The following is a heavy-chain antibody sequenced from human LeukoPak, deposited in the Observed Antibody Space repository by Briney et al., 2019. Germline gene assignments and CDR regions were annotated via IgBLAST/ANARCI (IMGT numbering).Heavy chain of an antibody. CDR1: GGSISSGGYY. J-gene: IGHJ4*02. CDR3: ARSITMVRGVIDRFDY. Sequence: SETLSLTCTVSGGSISSGGYYWSWIRQHPGKGLEWIGYIYYSGSTYYNPSLKSRVTVSVDTSKNQSSLKLSSATAADTAVYYCARSITMVRGVIDRFDYWGQGTLVTVSS. CDR2: IYYSGST. D-gene: IGHD3-10*01. V-gene: IGHV4-31*03.